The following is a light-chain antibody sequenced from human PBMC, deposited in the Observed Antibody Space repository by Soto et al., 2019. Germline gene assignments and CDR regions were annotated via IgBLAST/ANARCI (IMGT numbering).Light chain of an antibody. V-gene: IGKV1-12*01. CDR1: QGISTS. CDR3: QHSKTNSLPIT. J-gene: IGKJ5*01. Sequence: IQMTQSPSSVSASVGDRVTITCRASQGISTSLAWYQQKPGAAPKLLMYTASSLQDGVPSRFSGSASGTDFTLTISSPQPEDFATYYCQHSKTNSLPITFGQGTRLEIK. CDR2: TAS.